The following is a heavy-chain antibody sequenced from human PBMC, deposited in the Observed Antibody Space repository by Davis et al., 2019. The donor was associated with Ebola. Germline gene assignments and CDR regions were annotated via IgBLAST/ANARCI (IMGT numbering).Heavy chain of an antibody. CDR1: GASISSSNYY. CDR2: IYYSGST. V-gene: IGHV4-39*07. J-gene: IGHJ4*02. Sequence: SETLSLTCTVSGASISSSNYYWGWIRQPPGKGLEWIGSIYYSGSTNYNPSLKSRVTLSVDTSKNQFSLKLSSVTAADTAVYYCARGGSSSWYYPNYWGQGTLVTVSS. D-gene: IGHD6-13*01. CDR3: ARGGSSSWYYPNY.